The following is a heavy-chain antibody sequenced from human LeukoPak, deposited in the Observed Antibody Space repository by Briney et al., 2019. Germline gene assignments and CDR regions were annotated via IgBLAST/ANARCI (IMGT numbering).Heavy chain of an antibody. CDR3: ARVGPYYGGDCYPD. J-gene: IGHJ4*02. V-gene: IGHV3-7*01. CDR1: GFTFSSYW. CDR2: IKQDGSEK. D-gene: IGHD2-21*02. Sequence: GGSLRLSCAASGFTFSSYWMSWVRQAPGKGLEWVANIKQDGSEKYYVDSVKGRFTISRDNAKNSLYLQMNSLRAEDTAVYYCARVGPYYGGDCYPDWGQGTLVTVSS.